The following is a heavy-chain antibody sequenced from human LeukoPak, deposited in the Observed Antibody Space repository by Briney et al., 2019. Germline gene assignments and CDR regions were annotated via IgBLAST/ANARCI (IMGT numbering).Heavy chain of an antibody. D-gene: IGHD6-19*01. CDR1: GFIFGDYY. Sequence: GGSLRLSCAASGFIFGDYYMIWIRQAPGKRLEWVSYIGSSGSPIYYADSVKGRFTVSRDNAKNSLYLQMNSLRVEDTAVYYCAREGPHSSGWYEIDYWGQGTLVTVSS. CDR2: IGSSGSPI. J-gene: IGHJ4*02. CDR3: AREGPHSSGWYEIDY. V-gene: IGHV3-11*01.